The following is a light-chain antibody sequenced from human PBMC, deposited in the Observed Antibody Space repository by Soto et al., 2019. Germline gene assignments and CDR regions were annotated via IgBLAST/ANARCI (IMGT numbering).Light chain of an antibody. CDR3: STDTTRRTHV. CDR1: SSNVGDYKD. V-gene: IGLV2-14*01. CDR2: EDS. J-gene: IGLJ1*01. Sequence: QSVLTQPPSVSGSPGQSITISCTGTSSNVGDYKDVSWYQKHPGKAPKALIYEDSNRPSGVSNRFSGSKSGNTASLSISGLHAEDEDDYCCSTDTTRRTHVFGPGTKLTVL.